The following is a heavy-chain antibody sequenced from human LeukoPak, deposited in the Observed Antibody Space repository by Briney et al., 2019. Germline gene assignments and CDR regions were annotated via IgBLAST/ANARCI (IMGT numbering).Heavy chain of an antibody. CDR3: ARGRSTGYPYYFEY. CDR2: MNPNSGST. Sequence: ASVKVSCKASGYTFTSYDINWVRQDTGQGLEWMGWMNPNSGSTGYAQKFQGRVTITRNTSISTAYMELSGLRSEDTAVYYCARGRSTGYPYYFEYWGQGTLVTVSS. J-gene: IGHJ4*02. CDR1: GYTFTSYD. D-gene: IGHD5-12*01. V-gene: IGHV1-8*03.